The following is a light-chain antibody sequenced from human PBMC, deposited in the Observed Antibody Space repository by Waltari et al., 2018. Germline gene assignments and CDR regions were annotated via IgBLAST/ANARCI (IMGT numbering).Light chain of an antibody. CDR2: DGY. J-gene: IGLJ2*01. V-gene: IGLV2-11*01. CDR3: CSYAGADSSVL. CDR1: NSAVGGYDV. Sequence: QSALTQPRSVSGSPGQSVTISCTGTNSAVGGYDVVSWYQQYPGKAPKLIIYDGYERAPGVPDRFSGSTSGNTASLSISGLLNEDEADFSCCSYAGADSSVLFGGGTTLTVL.